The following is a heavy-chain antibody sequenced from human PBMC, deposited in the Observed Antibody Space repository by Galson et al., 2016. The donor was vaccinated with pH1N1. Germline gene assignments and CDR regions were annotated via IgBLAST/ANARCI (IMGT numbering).Heavy chain of an antibody. Sequence: QSGAEVKKPGESLKISCKASGYTFTSYAIHWVRQAPGQRLEWMGWINTGSGYTKYSQKFHDRITITKDTSASTVYLELSSVRSEDTAVYYCGRDGLTMITFGVPGNYFDYWGQGTLVTVSS. CDR3: GRDGLTMITFGVPGNYFDY. CDR1: GYTFTSYA. J-gene: IGHJ4*02. V-gene: IGHV1-3*04. CDR2: INTGSGYT. D-gene: IGHD3-16*01.